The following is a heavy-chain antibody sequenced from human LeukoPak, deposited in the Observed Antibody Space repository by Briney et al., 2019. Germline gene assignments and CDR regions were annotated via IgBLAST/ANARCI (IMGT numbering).Heavy chain of an antibody. D-gene: IGHD6-6*01. Sequence: GGSLRLSCAASGFTFSSYWMHWVRQAPGKGLVWVSRINSDGSSTSYADSVKGRFTISRDNSKNTLYLQMNSLRAEDTAVYYCAKGGGYSSSNAHIDYWGQGTLVTVSS. J-gene: IGHJ4*02. V-gene: IGHV3-74*01. CDR3: AKGGGYSSSNAHIDY. CDR1: GFTFSSYW. CDR2: INSDGSST.